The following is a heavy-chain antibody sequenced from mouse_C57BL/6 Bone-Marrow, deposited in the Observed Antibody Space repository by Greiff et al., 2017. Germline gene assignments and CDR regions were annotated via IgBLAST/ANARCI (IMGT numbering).Heavy chain of an antibody. CDR3: AKASFYYDYDGYAMDY. CDR2: IWRGGST. D-gene: IGHD2-4*01. V-gene: IGHV2-5*01. J-gene: IGHJ4*01. CDR1: GFSLTSYG. Sequence: VQLQQSGPGLVQPSQSLSITCTVSGFSLTSYGVHWVRQSPGKGLEWLGVIWRGGSTDYNAAFMSRLSITKDNSKSHVFFKMNSLHADDTAIYYCAKASFYYDYDGYAMDYWGQGTSVTVSS.